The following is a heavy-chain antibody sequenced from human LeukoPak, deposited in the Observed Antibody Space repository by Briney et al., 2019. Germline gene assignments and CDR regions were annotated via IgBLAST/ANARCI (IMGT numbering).Heavy chain of an antibody. CDR1: GGSISSYY. CDR3: ARLAGHFDY. V-gene: IGHV4-59*08. CDR2: IYYSGST. J-gene: IGHJ4*02. Sequence: SETLSLTCTVSGGSISSYYWSWIRQPPGKGLEWIGYIYYSGSTNYNPSLKSRVTISVDTSKNQSSLRLSSVTAADTAVYYCARLAGHFDYWGQGTLVTVSS. D-gene: IGHD2-21*01.